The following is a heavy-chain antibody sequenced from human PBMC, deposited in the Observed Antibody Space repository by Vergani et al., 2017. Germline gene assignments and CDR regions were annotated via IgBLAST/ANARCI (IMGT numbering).Heavy chain of an antibody. CDR1: GFALNRHA. J-gene: IGHJ4*02. D-gene: IGHD2-2*02. CDR3: VRDRGLCAGGRCYTEAWDY. V-gene: IGHV3-30-3*01. Sequence: QVQLVESGGGVVQPGTSLRLSCVVSGFALNRHAMYWVRQAPGKGLEWVVGISFDGTNEYYPDLVKGRFTISRDSAKNTLYLQVRSLRLEDTGVYHCVRDRGLCAGGRCYTEAWDYWVQGTPVTVSS. CDR2: ISFDGTNE.